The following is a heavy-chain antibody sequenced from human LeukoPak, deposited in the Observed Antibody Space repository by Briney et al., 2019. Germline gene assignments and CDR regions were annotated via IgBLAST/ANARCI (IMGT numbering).Heavy chain of an antibody. CDR2: IYPGDSDT. CDR3: ARGGSSGWYRHWFDP. J-gene: IGHJ5*02. CDR1: GYSFSSYW. Sequence: GECLKISCKGSGYSFSSYWIVWVRQMPGQGLEWMGIIYPGDSDTKYSPSSQGQVTISADKSISTAYLQWSSLKASDTAMYFCARGGSSGWYRHWFDPWGQGTLVTVSS. D-gene: IGHD6-19*01. V-gene: IGHV5-51*01.